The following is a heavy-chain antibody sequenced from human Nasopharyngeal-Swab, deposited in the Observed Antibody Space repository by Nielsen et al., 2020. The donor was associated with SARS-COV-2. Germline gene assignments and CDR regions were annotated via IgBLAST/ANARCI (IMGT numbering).Heavy chain of an antibody. CDR2: IKQDGSEK. D-gene: IGHD1-7*01. Sequence: WIRQPPGKGLEWVANIKQDGSEKYYVDSVKGRFTISRDNAKNSLYPQMNSLRAEDTAVYYCARFGITGTTRASGFDYWGQGTLVTVFS. CDR3: ARFGITGTTRASGFDY. V-gene: IGHV3-7*01. J-gene: IGHJ4*02.